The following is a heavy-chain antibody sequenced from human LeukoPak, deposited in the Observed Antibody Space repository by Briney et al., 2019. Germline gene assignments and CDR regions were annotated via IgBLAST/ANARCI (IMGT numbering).Heavy chain of an antibody. CDR3: ARESLRYFER. CDR1: GFTFSSYE. J-gene: IGHJ4*02. Sequence: GGSLRLSCAASGFTFSSYEMNWVRQAPGKGLEWVSYISSSGSTIYYADSVKGRFTISRDNAKNSLYLQMNSLRAEDTAVYYCARESLRYFERWGQGTLVTVSS. CDR2: ISSSGSTI. D-gene: IGHD3-9*01. V-gene: IGHV3-48*03.